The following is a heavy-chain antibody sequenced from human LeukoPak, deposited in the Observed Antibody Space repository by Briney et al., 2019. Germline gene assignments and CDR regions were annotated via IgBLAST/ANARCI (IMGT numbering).Heavy chain of an antibody. D-gene: IGHD3-9*01. V-gene: IGHV3-74*01. CDR1: GFTFSTHW. Sequence: PGGSLRLSCAASGFTFSTHWMHWVRQAPGKGLVWVSRINSDGSSTSYAASVKGRFTISRDNAKNTLYLQMNSLRAEDTAVYYCARLGYDILTGYYPFDYWGQGTLVTVSS. CDR3: ARLGYDILTGYYPFDY. CDR2: INSDGSST. J-gene: IGHJ4*02.